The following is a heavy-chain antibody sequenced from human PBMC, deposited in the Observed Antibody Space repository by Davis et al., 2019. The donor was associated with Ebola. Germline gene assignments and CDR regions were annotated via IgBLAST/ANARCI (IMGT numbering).Heavy chain of an antibody. CDR3: ARDESCSSTSCFYYYYYGMDV. J-gene: IGHJ6*02. D-gene: IGHD2-2*01. V-gene: IGHV4-30-4*01. CDR2: IYYSGST. Sequence: SETLSLTCTVSGGSISSYYWSWIRQPPGKGLERIGYIYYSGSTYYNPSLKSRVTISVDTSKNQSSLKLTSLTAAGQAVYYCARDESCSSTSCFYYYYYGMDVWGQGTTVTVSS. CDR1: GGSISSYY.